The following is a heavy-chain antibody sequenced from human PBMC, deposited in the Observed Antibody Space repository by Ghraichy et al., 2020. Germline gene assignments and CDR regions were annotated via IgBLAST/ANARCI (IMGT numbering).Heavy chain of an antibody. V-gene: IGHV4-59*01. J-gene: IGHJ2*01. CDR3: ARGVGYYYDSSGYFISSYWYFDL. Sequence: SETLSLTCTVSGGSISRYYWSWIRQPPGKGLEWIGYIYYSGSTNYNPSLKSRVTISVDTSKNQFSLKLSSVTAADTAVYYCARGVGYYYDSSGYFISSYWYFDLWGRGTLVTVSS. CDR2: IYYSGST. D-gene: IGHD3-22*01. CDR1: GGSISRYY.